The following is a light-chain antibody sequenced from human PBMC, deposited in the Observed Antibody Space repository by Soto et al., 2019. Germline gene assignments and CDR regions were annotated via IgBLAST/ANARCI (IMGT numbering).Light chain of an antibody. CDR2: DAS. CDR3: EQFSCDPLS. V-gene: IGKV3-20*01. J-gene: IGKJ4*01. CDR1: QTVRNNY. Sequence: LSLGERRTINKRASQTVRNNYLAWYQQKPGQAPRLLIYDASSRATGIPDRFSGGGSGTNFTLTISGLEPEDCEVYYSEQFSCDPLSLGGGTKVDIK.